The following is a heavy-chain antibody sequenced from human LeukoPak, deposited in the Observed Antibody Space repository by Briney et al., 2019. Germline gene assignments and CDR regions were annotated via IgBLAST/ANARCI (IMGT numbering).Heavy chain of an antibody. J-gene: IGHJ3*02. CDR1: GGSFSGYY. CDR3: ARGREGVTHLDAFDI. V-gene: IGHV4-34*01. CDR2: INHSGST. D-gene: IGHD2-15*01. Sequence: SVTLSLTCAVYGGSFSGYYWSWIRQPPGKGLEWIGEINHSGSTNYNPSLKSRVTISVDTSKNQFSLKLSSVTAADTAVYYCARGREGVTHLDAFDIWGQGTMVTVSS.